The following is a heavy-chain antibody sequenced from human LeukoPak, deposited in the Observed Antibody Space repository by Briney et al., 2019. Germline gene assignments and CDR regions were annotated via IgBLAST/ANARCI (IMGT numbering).Heavy chain of an antibody. Sequence: TLSLTCTVSGGSVSSGDYYWSWIRQPPGKALEWLALIYWDDEKRYSPVLESRLTITKDTSKNQVVPTMTNMDPVDTATYYCAHRRGGDFDYWGQGTLVTVSS. J-gene: IGHJ4*02. CDR1: GGSVSSGDYY. CDR3: AHRRGGDFDY. D-gene: IGHD3-16*01. CDR2: IYWDDEK. V-gene: IGHV2-5*08.